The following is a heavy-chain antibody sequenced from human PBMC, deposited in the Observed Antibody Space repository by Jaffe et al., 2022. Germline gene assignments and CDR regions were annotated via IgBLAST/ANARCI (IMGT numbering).Heavy chain of an antibody. CDR1: GFTFGDYA. J-gene: IGHJ4*02. CDR3: TRGPRDSSGWSDY. CDR2: IRTKAYGGTT. D-gene: IGHD6-19*01. V-gene: IGHV3-49*04. Sequence: EVQLVESGGGLVQPGRSLRLSCTASGFTFGDYAMSWVRQAPGKGLEWVSFIRTKAYGGTTEYAASVKGRFTISRDDSKSIAYLQMNNLKAEDTAVYYCTRGPRDSSGWSDYWGQGTLVTVSS.